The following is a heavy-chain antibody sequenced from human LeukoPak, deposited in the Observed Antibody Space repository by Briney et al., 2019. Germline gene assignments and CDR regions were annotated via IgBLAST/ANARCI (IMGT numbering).Heavy chain of an antibody. D-gene: IGHD6-19*01. CDR1: GFTFSSYG. CDR2: VSYDGSNK. V-gene: IGHV3-30*18. J-gene: IGHJ4*02. CDR3: AKTDSSGGMDY. Sequence: GGSLRLSCAASGFTFSSYGMHWVRQAPGKGLEWVAVVSYDGSNKYYADSVKGRFTISRDNSKNTLYLQMNSLRAGDTAVYYCAKTDSSGGMDYWGQGTLVTVSS.